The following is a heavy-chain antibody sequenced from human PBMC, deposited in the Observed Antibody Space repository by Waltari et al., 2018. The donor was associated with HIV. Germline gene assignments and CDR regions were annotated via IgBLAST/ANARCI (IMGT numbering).Heavy chain of an antibody. V-gene: IGHV1-8*01. CDR1: GYTFINND. CDR3: ARGRGRYDFWSGYSSPGDAFDI. CDR2: MSPNSENA. J-gene: IGHJ3*02. Sequence: QVQLVQSGAEVKKPGASVKVSCKASGYTFINNDINWVRQATGQGLVWMGWMSPNSENAGYSPNFQGRVTMTRNTSTTTAYMELTDLRSADTAVYFCARGRGRYDFWSGYSSPGDAFDIWGQGTVVIVSS. D-gene: IGHD3-3*01.